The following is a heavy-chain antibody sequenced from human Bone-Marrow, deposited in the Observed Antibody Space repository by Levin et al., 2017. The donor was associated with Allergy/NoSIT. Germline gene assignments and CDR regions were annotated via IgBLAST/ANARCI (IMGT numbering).Heavy chain of an antibody. J-gene: IGHJ4*02. Sequence: GGSLRLSCKGSGSSFTNNWISWVRQMPGKGLEWMGTLDPSDSYTKYSPSFQGHVTIPADKSIGTAYLQWRSLKASGTALDCCARQTTVGATTSSDYWGQGTLVTVAS. D-gene: IGHD1-26*01. CDR2: LDPSDSYT. CDR1: GSSFTNNW. V-gene: IGHV5-10-1*01. CDR3: ARQTTVGATTSSDY.